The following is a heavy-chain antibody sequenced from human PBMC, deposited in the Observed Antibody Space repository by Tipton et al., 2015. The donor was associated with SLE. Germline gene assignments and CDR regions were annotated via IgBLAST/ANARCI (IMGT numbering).Heavy chain of an antibody. V-gene: IGHV4-39*07. CDR2: IYYSGST. CDR1: GGSISSSSYY. CDR3: ARDHSPYCDFWSVYPWADYFDY. Sequence: TLSLTCTVSGGSISSSSYYWGWIRQPPGKGLEWIGSIYYSGSTYYNPSLKSRVTISVDTSKNQFSLKLSSVTAADTAVYYCARDHSPYCDFWSVYPWADYFDYWGQGTLVTVSS. J-gene: IGHJ4*02. D-gene: IGHD3-3*01.